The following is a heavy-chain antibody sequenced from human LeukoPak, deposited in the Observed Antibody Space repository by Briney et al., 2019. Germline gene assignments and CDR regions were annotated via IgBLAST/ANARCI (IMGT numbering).Heavy chain of an antibody. V-gene: IGHV4-59*01. Sequence: SETLSLTCTVSGGSISSYYWSWIRQPPGKGLEWIGYIYYSGSTNYNPSLKSRVTISVDTSKNQFSLKLSSVTAADTAVYYCAGGWSGSYYYYYMDVWGKGTTVTVSS. J-gene: IGHJ6*03. CDR1: GGSISSYY. D-gene: IGHD3-3*01. CDR3: AGGWSGSYYYYYMDV. CDR2: IYYSGST.